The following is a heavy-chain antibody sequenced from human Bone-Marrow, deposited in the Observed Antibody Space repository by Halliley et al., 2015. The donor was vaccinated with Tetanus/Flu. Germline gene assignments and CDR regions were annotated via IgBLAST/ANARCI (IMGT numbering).Heavy chain of an antibody. CDR2: ISGSSSAI. V-gene: IGHV3-48*04. J-gene: IGHJ4*02. D-gene: IGHD1-20*01. Sequence: EWVSYISGSSSAIYYGDSVKGRFTISRDSTKNSLYLHMNSLRADDTAVYYCARSPGIIASPFDYWGQGTPVTVSS. CDR3: ARSPGIIASPFDY.